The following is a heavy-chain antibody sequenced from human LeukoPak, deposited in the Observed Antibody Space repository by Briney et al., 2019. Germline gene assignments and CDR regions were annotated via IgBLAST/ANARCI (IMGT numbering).Heavy chain of an antibody. J-gene: IGHJ4*02. CDR2: INHSGST. CDR3: ARGVPDDSSGYYYSDY. V-gene: IGHV4-34*01. D-gene: IGHD3-22*01. Sequence: SETLSLTCAVYGGSFSGYYWSWIRQPPGKGLEWIGEINHSGSTNYNPSLKSRVTISVDTSKNQFSLKLSSVTAADTAVYYCARGVPDDSSGYYYSDYWGQGTLVTVSS. CDR1: GGSFSGYY.